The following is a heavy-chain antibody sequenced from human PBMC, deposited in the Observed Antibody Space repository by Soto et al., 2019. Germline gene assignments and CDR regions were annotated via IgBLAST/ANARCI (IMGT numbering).Heavy chain of an antibody. J-gene: IGHJ4*02. Sequence: GGSLRLSCAASGFTFSDYYMSWIRQAPGKGLEWVSYISSSGSTIYYADSVKGRFTISRDNAKNSLYLQMNSLRAEDTAVYYCARDLHDILTGYYHPFDYWGQGTLVTVSS. CDR1: GFTFSDYY. V-gene: IGHV3-11*01. D-gene: IGHD3-9*01. CDR2: ISSSGSTI. CDR3: ARDLHDILTGYYHPFDY.